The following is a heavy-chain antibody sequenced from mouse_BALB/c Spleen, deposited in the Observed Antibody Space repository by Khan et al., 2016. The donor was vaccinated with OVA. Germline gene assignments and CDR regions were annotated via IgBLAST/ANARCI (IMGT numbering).Heavy chain of an antibody. J-gene: IGHJ2*01. CDR3: ARGVITTGYFDY. CDR2: IYPGDGNT. D-gene: IGHD1-2*01. Sequence: QVQLQQSGTELARPGASVNLSCKASGYTFTGYWMQWVKQRPGQGLEWIGAIYPGDGNTSYTQKLKGKATLNADKSSRTAYMQLSSLATEDSAVYYCARGVITTGYFDYWGQGTTLTVSS. CDR1: GYTFTGYW. V-gene: IGHV1-87*01.